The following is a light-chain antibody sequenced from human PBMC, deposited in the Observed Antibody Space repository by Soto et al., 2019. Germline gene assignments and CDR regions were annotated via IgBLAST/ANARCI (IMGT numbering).Light chain of an antibody. CDR1: QSVSSN. CDR2: GAS. V-gene: IGKV3-15*01. CDR3: QQYFDVPFT. Sequence: EIVMTQSPATLSVSPGERATLSCRASQSVSSNLAWYQQKPGQAPRLLIYGASTRATGIPARFSGSGSGTEFTLTISSLQSEDFAVYYCQQYFDVPFTFGGGTKVDIK. J-gene: IGKJ4*01.